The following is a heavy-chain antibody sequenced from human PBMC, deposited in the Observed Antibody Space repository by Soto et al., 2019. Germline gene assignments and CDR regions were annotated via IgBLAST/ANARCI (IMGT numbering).Heavy chain of an antibody. J-gene: IGHJ4*02. D-gene: IGHD3-10*01. CDR3: ARGVGQFDY. Sequence: QVQLVQSGAEVKKPGASVKVSCKASGYTFTNYAMHWVRQAPGQRLEWMGWINAGNGDTKYSQKFQGRVTITRDTSASTAYMDLSRLRSEDTAVYYCARGVGQFDYWGQGTLVTVSS. V-gene: IGHV1-3*01. CDR2: INAGNGDT. CDR1: GYTFTNYA.